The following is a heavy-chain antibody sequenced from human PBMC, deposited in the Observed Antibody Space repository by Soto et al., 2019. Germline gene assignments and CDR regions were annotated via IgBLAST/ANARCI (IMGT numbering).Heavy chain of an antibody. Sequence: PGGSLRLSCAASGFTFSSYGMHWVRQAPGKGLEWVAAISYDGSDQYNAKSVKGRFTISRDNSKKTLYLHMNGLSAEDTAVYFCARDIYYDASGYFDYWGQGTQVTVSS. CDR2: ISYDGSDQ. CDR3: ARDIYYDASGYFDY. V-gene: IGHV3-30*03. CDR1: GFTFSSYG. D-gene: IGHD3-22*01. J-gene: IGHJ4*02.